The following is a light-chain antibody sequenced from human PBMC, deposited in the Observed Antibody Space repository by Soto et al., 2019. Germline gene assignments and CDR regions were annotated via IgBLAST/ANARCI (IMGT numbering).Light chain of an antibody. CDR2: AAS. J-gene: IGKJ4*01. V-gene: IGKV3-20*01. Sequence: EIVLTQSPGTLSLSPGERATLSCRASQSVGNTYLAWYQQKSGQAPRLLISAASSRATGIPDRFSGSGSGTDFTLTISRLEPEDFAVYYCQQYGNSPPTFGGGTKVEIK. CDR3: QQYGNSPPT. CDR1: QSVGNTY.